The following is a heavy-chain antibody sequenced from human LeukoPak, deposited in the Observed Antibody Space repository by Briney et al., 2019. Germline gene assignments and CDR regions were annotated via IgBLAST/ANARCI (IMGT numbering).Heavy chain of an antibody. V-gene: IGHV4-30-2*01. CDR3: ARGYSYGGVDH. J-gene: IGHJ4*02. CDR1: GGSISSGGYS. CDR2: IYHSGST. D-gene: IGHD5-18*01. Sequence: SETLSLTCAVSGGSISSGGYSWSWIRQPPGKGLEWIGYIYHSGSTYYNPSLKSRVTISVDRSKNQFSLKLSSVTAADTAVYYCARGYSYGGVDHWGQGTLVTVSS.